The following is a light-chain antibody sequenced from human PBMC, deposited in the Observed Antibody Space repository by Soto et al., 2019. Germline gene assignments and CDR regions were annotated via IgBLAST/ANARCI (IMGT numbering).Light chain of an antibody. CDR2: TAS. V-gene: IGKV1-9*01. CDR3: QYVNSYPFT. J-gene: IGKJ3*01. Sequence: DIQLTQSPSFLSASAGDRVTITCRASQGISSYLAWYQQKPGNAPNLLISTASTMQRGVPSRFSGSGSGTGFTLTISSLHAEDLATYCCQYVNSYPFTFGPGTKVDLK. CDR1: QGISSY.